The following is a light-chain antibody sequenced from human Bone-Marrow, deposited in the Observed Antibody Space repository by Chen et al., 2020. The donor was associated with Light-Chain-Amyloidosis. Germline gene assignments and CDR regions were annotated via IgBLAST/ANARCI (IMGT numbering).Light chain of an antibody. Sequence: SYELTQPPSVSVSPGQTARITCSGDDLPTKYAYWYQQQPGQAPVLVIHRDTERPSGISERFSCSSSGTTATLTISGFQAEDEADYHCQSADSSGTYEVIFGGGTKLTVL. CDR3: QSADSSGTYEVI. CDR2: RDT. J-gene: IGLJ2*01. V-gene: IGLV3-25*03. CDR1: DLPTKY.